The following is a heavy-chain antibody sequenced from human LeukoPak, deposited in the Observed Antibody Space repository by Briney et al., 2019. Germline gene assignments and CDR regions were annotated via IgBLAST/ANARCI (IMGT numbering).Heavy chain of an antibody. CDR3: ARHGYPGDHYWNFDL. CDR1: GGSISSYY. CDR2: IYYSGST. V-gene: IGHV4-59*08. Sequence: SETLSLTCTVSGGSISSYYWSWIRQPPGKGLEWIGYIYYSGSTNYNPSLKSRVTISVDTSKNQFSLKLSSVTAADTAVYYRARHGYPGDHYWNFDLWGRGTLVTVSS. D-gene: IGHD7-27*01. J-gene: IGHJ2*01.